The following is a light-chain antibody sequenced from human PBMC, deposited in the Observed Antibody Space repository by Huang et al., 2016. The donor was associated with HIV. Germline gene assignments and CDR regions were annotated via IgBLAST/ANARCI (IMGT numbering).Light chain of an antibody. CDR1: QSIGSY. CDR3: QQRNNWPPWT. Sequence: EIVLTQSPATLSLSPGEGATLSCRVSQSIGSYLAWYQQRPGQAPRLLIYDASIRATGIPARFSGRGSGTDFTLTSSSLEPEDFAVYYCQQRNNWPPWTFGQGTKVELK. J-gene: IGKJ1*01. CDR2: DAS. V-gene: IGKV3-11*01.